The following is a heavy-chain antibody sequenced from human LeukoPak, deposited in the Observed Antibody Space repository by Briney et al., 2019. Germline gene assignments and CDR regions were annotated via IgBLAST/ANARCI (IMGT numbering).Heavy chain of an antibody. CDR3: ATGGAVPAASELDY. CDR2: IDPSDSYT. Sequence: GESLKISCKGSGYSFTSYWISWVRQMPGKGLEWMGRIDPSDSYTNYSPSFQGHVTISADKSNSTAYLQWSSLKASDTAMYYCATGGAVPAASELDYWGQGTLVTVSS. D-gene: IGHD2-2*01. V-gene: IGHV5-10-1*01. J-gene: IGHJ4*02. CDR1: GYSFTSYW.